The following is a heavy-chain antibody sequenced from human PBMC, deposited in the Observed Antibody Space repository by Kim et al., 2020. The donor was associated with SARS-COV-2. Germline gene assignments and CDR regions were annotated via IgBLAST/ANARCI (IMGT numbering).Heavy chain of an antibody. J-gene: IGHJ4*02. CDR2: IA. V-gene: IGHV1-69*02. D-gene: IGHD1-26*01. CDR3: ARSRKELADY. Sequence: IANYAQKFQGRVTITADKSTSTAYMELSSLRSEDTAVYYCARSRKELADYWGQGTLVTVSS.